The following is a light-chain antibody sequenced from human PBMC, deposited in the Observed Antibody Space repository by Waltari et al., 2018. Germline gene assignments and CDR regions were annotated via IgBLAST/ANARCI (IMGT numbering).Light chain of an antibody. CDR2: DVN. CDR1: SSDVGGYNF. Sequence: QSALTQPASVSGSPGQSVTIPCTRTSSDVGGYNFVSWYQQHPVKAPKLMIYDVNNRPSGVSNRFSGPKSGNPASLTISGLQAEDEADYYCSSYTSISTLVFGTGTKVTVL. J-gene: IGLJ1*01. V-gene: IGLV2-14*03. CDR3: SSYTSISTLV.